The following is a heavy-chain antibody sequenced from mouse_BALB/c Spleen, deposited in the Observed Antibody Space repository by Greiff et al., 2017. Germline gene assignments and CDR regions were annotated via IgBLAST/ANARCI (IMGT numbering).Heavy chain of an antibody. V-gene: IGHV7-3*02. CDR1: GFTFTDYY. CDR2: IRNKANGYTT. CDR3: AREGLDY. J-gene: IGHJ2*01. Sequence: EVHLVESGGGLVQPGGSLRLSCATSGFTFTDYYMSWVRQPPGKALEWLGFIRNKANGYTTEYSASVKGRFTISRDNSQSILYLQMNTLRAEDSATYYCAREGLDYWGQGTTLTVSS.